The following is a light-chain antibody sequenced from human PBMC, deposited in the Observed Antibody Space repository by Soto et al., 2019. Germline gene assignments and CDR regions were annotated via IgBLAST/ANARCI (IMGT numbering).Light chain of an antibody. V-gene: IGLV2-14*01. CDR2: EVS. CDR3: SSYTSSSTEV. J-gene: IGLJ2*01. Sequence: ALTQPASVSGSPGQSITISCTGTSSDVGAYNYVSWYQQHPGKAPKLMIYEVSNRPSGVSNRFSGSKSGNTASLTISGLQAEDEADYYCSSYTSSSTEVFGGGTKLTVL. CDR1: SSDVGAYNY.